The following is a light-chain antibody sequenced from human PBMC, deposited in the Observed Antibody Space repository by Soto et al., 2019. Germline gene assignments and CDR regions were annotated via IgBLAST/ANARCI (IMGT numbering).Light chain of an antibody. J-gene: IGKJ4*01. CDR3: QQYDNSPLT. Sequence: DIVLKQSPGTLSLSPGERAALSCRASQSVSSSYLAWYQQKPGQAPRLLIYGASNRATGIADRFSGSGSGTDFTHTISRLEPEDFAVYYCQQYDNSPLTFGGGTKVDIK. V-gene: IGKV3-20*01. CDR2: GAS. CDR1: QSVSSSY.